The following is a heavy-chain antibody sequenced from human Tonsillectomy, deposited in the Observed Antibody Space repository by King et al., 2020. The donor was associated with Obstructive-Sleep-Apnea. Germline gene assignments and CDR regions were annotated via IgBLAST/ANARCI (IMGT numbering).Heavy chain of an antibody. CDR1: DFTFGDYA. J-gene: IGHJ6*02. CDR2: IRSEFYGGTT. V-gene: IGHV3-49*03. CDR3: TSYCSGGSCTVFYYYAMDV. Sequence: DVQLVESGGGLVQPGRSLRLSCTASDFTFGDYALSWFRQAPGKGLEWVGFIRSEFYGGTTDYAASVKGRFTISRDDSKSIAYLQMNSLKTEDTAVYYCTSYCSGGSCTVFYYYAMDVWGQGTTVTVSS. D-gene: IGHD2-15*01.